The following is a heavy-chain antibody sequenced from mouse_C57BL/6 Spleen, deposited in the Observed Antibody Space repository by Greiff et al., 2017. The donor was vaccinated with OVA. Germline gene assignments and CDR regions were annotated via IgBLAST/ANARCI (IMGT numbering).Heavy chain of an antibody. CDR1: GFNIKNTY. V-gene: IGHV14-3*01. CDR3: ARSVLYYGSSYPYFDY. D-gene: IGHD1-1*01. Sequence: EVKVVESVAELVRPGASVKLSCTASGFNIKNTYMHWVKQRPEQGLEWIGRIDPANGNTKYAPKFQGKATITADTSSNTAYLQLSSLTSEDTAIYYCARSVLYYGSSYPYFDYWGQGTTLTVSS. J-gene: IGHJ2*01. CDR2: IDPANGNT.